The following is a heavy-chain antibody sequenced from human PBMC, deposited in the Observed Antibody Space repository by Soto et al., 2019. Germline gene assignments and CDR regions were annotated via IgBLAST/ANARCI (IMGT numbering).Heavy chain of an antibody. Sequence: EVQLVESGGGLVQPGGSLRLSCVASGFMFDSYAMNWVRQAPGKGLEWVSYISPGGDRIYYAGSLKGRITISRDNARNSLSLQVNILSDEDTAVYYCTKSADSAGWGVDFWGQGTLVTVSS. CDR1: GFMFDSYA. V-gene: IGHV3-48*02. J-gene: IGHJ4*02. D-gene: IGHD6-19*01. CDR2: ISPGGDRI. CDR3: TKSADSAGWGVDF.